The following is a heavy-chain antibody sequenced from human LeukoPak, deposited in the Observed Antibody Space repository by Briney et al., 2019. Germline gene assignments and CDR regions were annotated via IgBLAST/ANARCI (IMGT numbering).Heavy chain of an antibody. CDR2: ISGSGGST. Sequence: RSGGSLRLSCAASGFTFSSYSMNWVRQAPGKGLEWVSAISGSGGSTYYADSVKGRFTISRDNSKNTLFLQMNSLRAEDTAVYYCTRAHARGDSSGHNWGQGTLVTVSS. V-gene: IGHV3-23*01. CDR3: TRAHARGDSSGHN. D-gene: IGHD6-19*01. J-gene: IGHJ4*02. CDR1: GFTFSSYS.